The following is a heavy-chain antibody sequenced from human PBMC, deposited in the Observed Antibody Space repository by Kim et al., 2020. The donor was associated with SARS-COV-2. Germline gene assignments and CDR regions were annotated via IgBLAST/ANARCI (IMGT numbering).Heavy chain of an antibody. V-gene: IGHV4-4*02. CDR2: IHHGGST. J-gene: IGHJ6*02. CDR3: ARAPLVPDNTNTFFYYFGLDV. D-gene: IGHD3-3*01. CDR1: GDSITTNKW. Sequence: SETLSLTCDVSGDSITTNKWWSWVRQPPGKGLEWIGDIHHGGSTNYNPSLKSRLIMSVDKSKNQFSLKMTSMTAADTAVYYCARAPLVPDNTNTFFYYFGLDVWGQGTTVIVSS.